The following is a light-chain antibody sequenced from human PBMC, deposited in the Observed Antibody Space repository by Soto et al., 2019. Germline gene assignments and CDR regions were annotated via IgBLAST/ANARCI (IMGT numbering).Light chain of an antibody. Sequence: QSALTQPPSASGSPGQSVTISCTGTSSDVGGYNYVSWYQQHPGKAPKLMIYEVSKRPSGVPDRFSGSKSGNTASLTVSGLQAEDEADYYCGSYAGSITVFGTWTKLTVL. J-gene: IGLJ1*01. CDR3: GSYAGSITV. V-gene: IGLV2-8*01. CDR2: EVS. CDR1: SSDVGGYNY.